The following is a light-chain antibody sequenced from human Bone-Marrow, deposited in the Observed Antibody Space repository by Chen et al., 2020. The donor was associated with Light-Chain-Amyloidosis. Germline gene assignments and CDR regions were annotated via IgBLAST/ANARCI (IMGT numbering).Light chain of an antibody. CDR3: QQRLSWPPLT. J-gene: IGKJ5*01. CDR1: QDINRY. Sequence: EIVLTQSPDTLSLSPGERATLSCKASQDINRYLAWYQQKPGQAPRLLIYDTSNRDTGIPARFSGSGSGTDFTLSISSLEPEDFAVYYCQQRLSWPPLTFGQGTRLEIK. V-gene: IGKV3-11*01. CDR2: DTS.